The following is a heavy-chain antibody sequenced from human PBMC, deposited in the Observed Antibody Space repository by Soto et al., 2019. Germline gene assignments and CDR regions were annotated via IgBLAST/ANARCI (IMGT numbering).Heavy chain of an antibody. CDR1: GHTFSGYY. Sequence: QEQLVQSGADIKKPGASVKVSCKASGHTFSGYYFHWVRQAPGQGLEWMGWVNPNSGGTPCAQNLRGRCAVARDMFLIGVYMELRSLRRNDMAVYFCASDYVGDDLTVTTGEFGRLWGQGNLLTVSS. CDR3: ASDYVGDDLTVTTGEFGRL. CDR2: VNPNSGGT. V-gene: IGHV1-2*02. D-gene: IGHD1-26*01. J-gene: IGHJ4*02.